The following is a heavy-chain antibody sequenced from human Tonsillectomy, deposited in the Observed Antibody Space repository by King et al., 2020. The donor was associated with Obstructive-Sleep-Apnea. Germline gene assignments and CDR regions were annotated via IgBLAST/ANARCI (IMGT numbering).Heavy chain of an antibody. CDR3: SSTVVTLGAPDDY. CDR2: MSPNIGNT. V-gene: IGHV1-8*01. CDR1: GYTFTSYD. Sequence: QVQLVESGAEVKKHGASVKVSCRASGYTFTSYDINWVRQATGQGLEWVGRMSPNIGNTGYAQNFQGRVTMTWNTSISTAYMELCSLRSEDTAVYYCSSTVVTLGAPDDYWGQGTLVTVSS. D-gene: IGHD4-23*01. J-gene: IGHJ4*02.